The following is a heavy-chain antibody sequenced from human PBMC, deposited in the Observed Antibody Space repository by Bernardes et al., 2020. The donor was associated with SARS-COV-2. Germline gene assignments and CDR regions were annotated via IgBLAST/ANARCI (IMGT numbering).Heavy chain of an antibody. V-gene: IGHV4-39*01. D-gene: IGHD3-9*01. CDR3: ARLKVLRHLDWSLSGLEFYFDS. CDR2: LSYGGNI. J-gene: IGHJ4*02. Sequence: SETLSLTCSVSGTSITNGSFRWGWIRQPPGKGLDWIGSLSYGGNIYYNPSLRIRVTISADTSATQFSLKLTSVTAADTAVYFCARLKVLRHLDWSLSGLEFYFDSWGQGTLVTVSS. CDR1: GTSITNGSFR.